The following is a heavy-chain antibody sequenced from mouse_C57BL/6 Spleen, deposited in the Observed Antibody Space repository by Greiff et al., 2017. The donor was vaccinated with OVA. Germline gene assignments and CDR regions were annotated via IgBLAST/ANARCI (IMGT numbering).Heavy chain of an antibody. CDR3: ARRSRNSSGYVGYFDY. J-gene: IGHJ2*01. CDR1: GYTFTSYW. Sequence: VQLQQPGAELVKPGASVKLSCKASGYTFTSYWMQWVKQRPGQGLEWIGEIDPSDSYTTYNQKFKGKATLTVDTSSSPAYMQLSSLTSEDSAVYYCARRSRNSSGYVGYFDYWGQGTTLTVSS. D-gene: IGHD3-2*02. CDR2: IDPSDSYT. V-gene: IGHV1-50*01.